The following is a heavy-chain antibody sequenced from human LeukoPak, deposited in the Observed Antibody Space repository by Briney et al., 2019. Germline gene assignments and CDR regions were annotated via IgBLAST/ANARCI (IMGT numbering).Heavy chain of an antibody. J-gene: IGHJ6*02. V-gene: IGHV1-18*01. CDR1: GYTFTSYG. CDR2: ISAYSGNT. CDR3: ARSPLGYGMDV. Sequence: ASVKVSCKASGYTFTSYGISWVRQAPGQGLEWMGWISAYSGNTNYAQKLQGRVTMTTDTSTSTAYMELRSLRPDDTAVYYCARSPLGYGMDVWGQGTTVTVSS.